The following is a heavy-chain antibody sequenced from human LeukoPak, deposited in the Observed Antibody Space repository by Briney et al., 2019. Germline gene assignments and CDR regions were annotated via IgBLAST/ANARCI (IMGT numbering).Heavy chain of an antibody. Sequence: GGSLRLSCAASGVTLRSYSMNWVRQAPGKGLEWVSYISSSSSTIYYADSVKGRFTISRDNANNSLYLQMNSLRAEGTAVYYCARGSDWKGEYYFDYWGQGTLVTVSS. CDR1: GVTLRSYS. CDR3: ARGSDWKGEYYFDY. CDR2: ISSSSSTI. J-gene: IGHJ4*02. D-gene: IGHD3-10*01. V-gene: IGHV3-48*01.